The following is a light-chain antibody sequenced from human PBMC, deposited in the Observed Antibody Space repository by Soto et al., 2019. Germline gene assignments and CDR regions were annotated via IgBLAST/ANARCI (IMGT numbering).Light chain of an antibody. CDR1: QSVSSSY. CDR3: QQYGSSPVT. J-gene: IGKJ1*01. CDR2: GAS. V-gene: IGKV3-20*01. Sequence: EIVLTQSPGTLSLSPGERATLSCRASQSVSSSYLAWYQQKPGQAPRLLIYGASSRATGIPDRFSGSGSGTDFTLTISRLEPEDFPVYYCQQYGSSPVTFGPGTKADIK.